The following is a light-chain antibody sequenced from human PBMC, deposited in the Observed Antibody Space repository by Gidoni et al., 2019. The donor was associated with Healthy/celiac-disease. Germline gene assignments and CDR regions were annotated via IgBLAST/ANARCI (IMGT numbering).Light chain of an antibody. Sequence: DIQLTESPSVLSASVGDRVTITCRARQGIRSYLAWYQQKPGKAPKLLLYAASTLQSGVPSRFSCSGSWTEFTLTISSLQPEDFATVYCQQLNSYPPFTFGPGTKVDIK. V-gene: IGKV1-9*01. CDR3: QQLNSYPPFT. CDR1: QGIRSY. J-gene: IGKJ3*01. CDR2: AAS.